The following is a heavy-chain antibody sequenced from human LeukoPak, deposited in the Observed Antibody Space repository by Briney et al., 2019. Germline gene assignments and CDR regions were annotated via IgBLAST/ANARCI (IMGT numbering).Heavy chain of an antibody. CDR1: GGSISSYY. D-gene: IGHD3-3*01. CDR3: ARGPYYDFWSGYPTVYYYYYMDV. CDR2: IYYTGST. J-gene: IGHJ6*03. V-gene: IGHV4-59*01. Sequence: SETLSLTCTVSGGSISSYYWSWIRQPPGKGLEWIGYIYYTGSTNYNPSLQSRVTISGDTSKKQFSLKLTSLTAADTAVYYCARGPYYDFWSGYPTVYYYYYMDVWGKGTTVTVSS.